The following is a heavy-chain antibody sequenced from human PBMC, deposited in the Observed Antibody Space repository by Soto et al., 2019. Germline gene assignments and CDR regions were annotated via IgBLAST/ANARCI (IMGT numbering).Heavy chain of an antibody. V-gene: IGHV4-30-2*01. CDR1: GGSISSGGYS. J-gene: IGHJ4*02. D-gene: IGHD1-26*01. CDR2: IYHSGST. Sequence: SETLSLTCAVSGGSISSGGYSWSWIRQPPGKGLEWIGYIYHSGSTYYNPSLESRVTISVDRSKNQFSLKLSSVTAADTAVYYCARAVSGSYFFDYWGQGTLVTVSS. CDR3: ARAVSGSYFFDY.